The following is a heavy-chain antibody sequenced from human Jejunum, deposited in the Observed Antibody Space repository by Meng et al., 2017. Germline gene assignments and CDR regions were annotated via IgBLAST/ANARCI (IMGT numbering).Heavy chain of an antibody. Sequence: QLGASGGGQVKPGGSRTHSWSASGFTFSREIRNWVRQAPGKGLEWVSSISGGTGYIYYADSVKGRFTISRDNAKNSLYLHMNSLRAEDTAVYFCARAEMETRFDSWGLGTLVTVSS. D-gene: IGHD2-8*01. CDR2: ISGGTGYI. V-gene: IGHV3-21*02. CDR3: ARAEMETRFDS. J-gene: IGHJ4*02. CDR1: GFTFSREI.